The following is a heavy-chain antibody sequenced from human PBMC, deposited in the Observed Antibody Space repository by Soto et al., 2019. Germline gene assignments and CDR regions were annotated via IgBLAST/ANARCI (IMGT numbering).Heavy chain of an antibody. CDR1: GFTFSSYA. D-gene: IGHD3-9*01. CDR2: ISGSGGST. CDR3: AKDGLRYFDWLLSSDAFDI. V-gene: IGHV3-23*01. Sequence: EVQLLESGGGLVQPGGSLRLSCAASGFTFSSYAMSWFRQAPGKGLEWVSAISGSGGSTYYADSVKGRFTISRDNSKNPLYLQMNSLRAEDTAVYYCAKDGLRYFDWLLSSDAFDIWGQGTMVTVSS. J-gene: IGHJ3*02.